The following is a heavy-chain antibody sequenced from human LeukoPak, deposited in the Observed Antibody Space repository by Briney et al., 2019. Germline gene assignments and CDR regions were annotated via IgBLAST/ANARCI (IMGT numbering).Heavy chain of an antibody. J-gene: IGHJ4*02. Sequence: ASVKVSCKASGYPFNNYDINWVRQATGQGLEWMGWMNPHSGKTGYAQKFQGRVTMTRNTSISTAYMELSSLRSEDTAVYYCARGRHYYYGSGSDDYWGQGTLVTVSS. V-gene: IGHV1-8*01. CDR1: GYPFNNYD. D-gene: IGHD3-10*01. CDR3: ARGRHYYYGSGSDDY. CDR2: MNPHSGKT.